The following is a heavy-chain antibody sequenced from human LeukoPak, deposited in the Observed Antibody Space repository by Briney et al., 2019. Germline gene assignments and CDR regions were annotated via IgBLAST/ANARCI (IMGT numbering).Heavy chain of an antibody. D-gene: IGHD3-3*01. V-gene: IGHV4-38-2*02. CDR1: GYSISNGYY. Sequence: SETLSLTCTVSGYSISNGYYWGWIRQPPGKGLEWVGSISHRGSTYYNPSLRSRITISLDRSKQKFSLKLTSVTAADTAVYFCARGAEYYAIWRGYAGYSNYWGQGISVTVSS. J-gene: IGHJ4*02. CDR3: ARGAEYYAIWRGYAGYSNY. CDR2: ISHRGST.